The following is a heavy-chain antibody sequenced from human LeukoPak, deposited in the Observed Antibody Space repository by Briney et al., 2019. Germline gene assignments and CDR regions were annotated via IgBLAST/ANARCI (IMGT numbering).Heavy chain of an antibody. V-gene: IGHV3-53*01. J-gene: IGHJ4*02. D-gene: IGHD1-14*01. Sequence: PGGSLRLSCAASGFTVITNDMTWVRQAPGKGLEWVLVLYSDGNTKYADSVQGRFTISRANSKNTLYLEMNSLSPDDTAVYYCARGVEPLAANTLAYWGQGTLVTVSS. CDR2: LYSDGNT. CDR3: ARGVEPLAANTLAY. CDR1: GFTVITND.